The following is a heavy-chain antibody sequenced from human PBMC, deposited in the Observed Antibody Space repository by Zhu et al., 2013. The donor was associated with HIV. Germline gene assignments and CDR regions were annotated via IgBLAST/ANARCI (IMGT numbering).Heavy chain of an antibody. CDR2: ISYDGSNK. J-gene: IGHJ6*03. Sequence: VQLVESGGGVVQPGRSLRLSCAASGFTFSSYGMHWVRQAPGKGLEWVAVISYDGSNKYYADSVKGRFTISRDNSENTLFLQMNSLRAEDTAVYYCARGLYTPVFRGRYSYYYYMDVWGKGPRSPSP. D-gene: IGHD3-3*01. CDR1: GFTFSSYG. CDR3: ARGLYTPVFRGRYSYYYYMDV. V-gene: IGHV3-30*03.